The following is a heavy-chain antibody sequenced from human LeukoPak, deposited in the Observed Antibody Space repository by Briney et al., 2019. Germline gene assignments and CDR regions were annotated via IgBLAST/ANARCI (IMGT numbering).Heavy chain of an antibody. CDR1: GGSISSYY. J-gene: IGHJ4*02. Sequence: SETLSLTCTVSGGSISSYYWSWIRQPPGKGLEWIGYIYYSGSTNYNPSLKSRVTISIDTSKNQFSLKLSSVTAADTAVYYCARVRIVRGVMGFDYWGQGTLVTVSS. D-gene: IGHD3-10*02. CDR2: IYYSGST. V-gene: IGHV4-59*01. CDR3: ARVRIVRGVMGFDY.